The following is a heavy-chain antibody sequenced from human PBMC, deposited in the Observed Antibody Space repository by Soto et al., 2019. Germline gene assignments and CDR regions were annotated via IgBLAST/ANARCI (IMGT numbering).Heavy chain of an antibody. CDR2: IKQDGSEK. Sequence: GGSLRLSCAASGFTFSSYWMSWVRQAPGKGLEWVANIKQDGSEKYYVDSVKGRFTISRDNAKNSLYLQMNSLRAEDTAVYYCARDLAATIFGVVNPYYFDYWGQGTLVTVSS. CDR3: ARDLAATIFGVVNPYYFDY. CDR1: GFTFSSYW. D-gene: IGHD3-3*01. J-gene: IGHJ4*02. V-gene: IGHV3-7*01.